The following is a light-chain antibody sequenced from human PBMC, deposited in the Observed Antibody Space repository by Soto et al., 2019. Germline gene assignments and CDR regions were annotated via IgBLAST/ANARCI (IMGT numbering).Light chain of an antibody. Sequence: DIVINQSPDSLAVSLGESATINCKSIQNVLYSSDNKNYLSWYQQRPGQPPKLLFYWASTRESGVPDRFSGSGSGTHFTLTITSLQAEDVAVYYCQQYYSSPPTFGQGTKVDIK. CDR1: QNVLYSSDNKNY. CDR3: QQYYSSPPT. J-gene: IGKJ1*01. CDR2: WAS. V-gene: IGKV4-1*01.